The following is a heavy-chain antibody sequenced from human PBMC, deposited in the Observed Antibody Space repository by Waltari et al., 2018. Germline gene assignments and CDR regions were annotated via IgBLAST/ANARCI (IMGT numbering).Heavy chain of an antibody. CDR3: ATPFYNWDDPLHS. Sequence: EVQLLESGVDLVRPGGSLRLSCAVSGTSFSNSAINWVRLAPGTGLGWVSGISVSDATYYADSVKGRFTISRDTSKNTVFLQMNGLRAEDTAVYYCATPFYNWDDPLHSWGQGTLVTVSS. CDR1: GTSFSNSA. V-gene: IGHV3-23*01. CDR2: ISVSDAT. J-gene: IGHJ4*02. D-gene: IGHD1-20*01.